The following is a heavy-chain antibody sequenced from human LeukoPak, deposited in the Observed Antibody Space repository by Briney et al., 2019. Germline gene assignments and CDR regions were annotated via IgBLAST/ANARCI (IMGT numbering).Heavy chain of an antibody. CDR3: ATNYQHCAP. CDR1: GDSISSSTSY. Sequence: SETLSLTCTVSGDSISSSTSYWGWIRQAPGKGLEWIGNMYYGGSTYYNPSLMSQVTISVDTSKNQVSLKLSSVPAAEAPVYCWATNYQHCAPWGQGTLFTASS. CDR2: MYYGGST. J-gene: IGHJ5*02. D-gene: IGHD2-2*01. V-gene: IGHV4-39*01.